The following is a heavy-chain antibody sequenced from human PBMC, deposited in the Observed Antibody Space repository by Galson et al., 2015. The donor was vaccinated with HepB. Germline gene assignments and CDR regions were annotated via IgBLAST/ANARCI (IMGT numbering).Heavy chain of an antibody. CDR2: IRSKANSYAT. J-gene: IGHJ4*02. D-gene: IGHD3-9*01. CDR1: GFTFSGSA. Sequence: SLRLSCAASGFTFSGSAMHWVRQASGKGLEWVGRIRSKANSYATAYAASVKGRFTISRDDSKNTAYLQMNSLKTEDTAVYYCTTVLRYFDWLPNFDYWGQGTLVTVSS. V-gene: IGHV3-73*01. CDR3: TTVLRYFDWLPNFDY.